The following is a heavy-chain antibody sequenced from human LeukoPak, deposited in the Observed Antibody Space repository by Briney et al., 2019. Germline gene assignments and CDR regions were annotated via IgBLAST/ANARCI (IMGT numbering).Heavy chain of an antibody. CDR3: ARDKYQLPGVYYGMDV. D-gene: IGHD2-2*01. V-gene: IGHV3-21*01. Sequence: GGSLRLSCAASGFTFSSYSMNWVRQAPGKGLEWVSSISSSSSYIYYADSVKGRFTISRDNAKNSLYLQMNSLRAEDTAVYYCARDKYQLPGVYYGMDVWGQGTTVTVSS. CDR1: GFTFSSYS. J-gene: IGHJ6*02. CDR2: ISSSSSYI.